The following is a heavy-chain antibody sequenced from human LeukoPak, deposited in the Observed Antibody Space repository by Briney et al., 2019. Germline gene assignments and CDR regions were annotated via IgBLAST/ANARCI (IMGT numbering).Heavy chain of an antibody. J-gene: IGHJ2*01. Sequence: PSETLSLTCAVYGGSFSGYSWSWIRQPPGKGLEWIGYIYHSGSTYYNPSLKSRVTISVDRSKNQFSLKLTSVTAADTAVYYCARTPTYSVGYFDLWGRGTLVTVSS. CDR3: ARTPTYSVGYFDL. D-gene: IGHD1-26*01. CDR1: GGSFSGYS. V-gene: IGHV4-30-2*01. CDR2: IYHSGST.